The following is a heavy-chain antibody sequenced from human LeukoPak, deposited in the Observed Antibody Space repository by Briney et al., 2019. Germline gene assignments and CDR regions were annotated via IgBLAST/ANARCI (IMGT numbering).Heavy chain of an antibody. J-gene: IGHJ4*02. Sequence: SVKVSCKASGGTFSSYAISWVRQAPGQGLEWMGGIIPIFGTANYAQKFQGRVTITADESTSTAYMELRSLRSDDTAVYYCARVTQTDYDFDYWGQGTLVTVSS. D-gene: IGHD4-17*01. CDR3: ARVTQTDYDFDY. V-gene: IGHV1-69*13. CDR2: IIPIFGTA. CDR1: GGTFSSYA.